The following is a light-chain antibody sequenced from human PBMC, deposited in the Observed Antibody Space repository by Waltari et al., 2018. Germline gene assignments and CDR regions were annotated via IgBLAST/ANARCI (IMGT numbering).Light chain of an antibody. CDR2: DVS. CDR1: RSDVGGYNY. Sequence: QSALTQPRSVSGSPGQSVTLSCTGTRSDVGGYNYVSWYQQHPGKAPKLMIYDVSKRPSGVPDRFSGSKSGNTASLTISGLQAEDEADYYCCSYAGSYTYVFGTGTKVTVL. CDR3: CSYAGSYTYV. V-gene: IGLV2-11*01. J-gene: IGLJ1*01.